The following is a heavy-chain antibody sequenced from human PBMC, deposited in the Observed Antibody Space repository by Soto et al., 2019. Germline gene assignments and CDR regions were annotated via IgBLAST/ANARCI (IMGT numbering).Heavy chain of an antibody. CDR1: GDSISSSSHY. J-gene: IGHJ4*02. CDR3: ASQIARSCDSLDY. Sequence: SETLSLTCTVSGDSISSSSHYWGWIRQPPGKGLEWIRSIYYSGTTHYNPTLRSRVIITGDSPNTQFSLKVNSVTAADAAVYDCASQIARSCDSLDYWGQGAPVTVSS. CDR2: IYYSGTT. V-gene: IGHV4-39*01. D-gene: IGHD1-26*01.